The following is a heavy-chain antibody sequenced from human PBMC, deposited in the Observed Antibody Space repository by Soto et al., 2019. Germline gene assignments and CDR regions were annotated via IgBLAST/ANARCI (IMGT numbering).Heavy chain of an antibody. CDR1: GGSIISGGYS. Sequence: NPSETLSLTCAVSGGSIISGGYSWTWIRQPPGNGLEWIGYIYYSVSTYYNPSLKSRVTISVDTSKNQFSLKLSSVTAADTAVYYCARDKRDGYNLRYYYGMDVWGQGTTVTVSS. CDR2: IYYSVST. CDR3: ARDKRDGYNLRYYYGMDV. J-gene: IGHJ6*02. D-gene: IGHD5-12*01. V-gene: IGHV4-31*11.